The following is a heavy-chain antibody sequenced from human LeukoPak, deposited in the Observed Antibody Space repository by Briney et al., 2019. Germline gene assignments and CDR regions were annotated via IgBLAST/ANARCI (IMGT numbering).Heavy chain of an antibody. CDR1: GGTFSSYA. D-gene: IGHD3-9*01. CDR2: IIPIFGTA. Sequence: GASVKVSSKASGGTFSSYAISWVRQAPGQGLEWMGGIIPIFGTANYAQKFQGRVTITTDESTSTAYMELSSLRSEDTAVYYCARGYFDWLPYFLDYWGQGTLVTVSS. CDR3: ARGYFDWLPYFLDY. J-gene: IGHJ4*02. V-gene: IGHV1-69*05.